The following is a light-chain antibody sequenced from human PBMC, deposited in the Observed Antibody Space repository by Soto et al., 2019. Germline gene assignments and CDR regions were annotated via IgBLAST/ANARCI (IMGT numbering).Light chain of an antibody. CDR3: CSYAGDTTFFV. J-gene: IGLJ1*01. CDR1: SSDVGSYYP. CDR2: EVN. V-gene: IGLV2-23*02. Sequence: QSALTQPASMSGSPGQSITISCTGTSSDVGSYYPVSWFQQHPGKAPKLIXXEVNKXPSXVXDXFSGSKSGNTASLTISGXXXXXXXXYYCCSYAGDTTFFVFGTGTKVTVL.